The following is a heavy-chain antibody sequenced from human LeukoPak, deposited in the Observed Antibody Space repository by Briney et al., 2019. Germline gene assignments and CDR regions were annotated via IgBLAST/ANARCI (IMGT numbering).Heavy chain of an antibody. D-gene: IGHD4-17*01. V-gene: IGHV3-49*03. J-gene: IGHJ4*02. CDR1: GFTFGDYA. Sequence: GGSLRLSCTASGFTFGDYAMSWFRQAPGKGLEWVCFNRSKAYGGRTEYAPSLKGRLTISRDDSTSNAYLQMNSLRAEDTAVYYCARGIDYGIDNWGQGPLVTVSS. CDR3: ARGIDYGIDN. CDR2: NRSKAYGGRT.